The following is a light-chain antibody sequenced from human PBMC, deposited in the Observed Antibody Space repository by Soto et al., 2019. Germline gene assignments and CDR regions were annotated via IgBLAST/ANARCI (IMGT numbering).Light chain of an antibody. Sequence: DIQMTQSPSTLSASVGARVTITCRASQSIISLLAWYQQKPGKAPKLLIYKASSLESGVPSRFSGSGSGTEFTLTISSLQPDDFATYYCQQYNSYSWTFGQGTKVDIK. CDR3: QQYNSYSWT. CDR2: KAS. V-gene: IGKV1-5*03. J-gene: IGKJ1*01. CDR1: QSIISL.